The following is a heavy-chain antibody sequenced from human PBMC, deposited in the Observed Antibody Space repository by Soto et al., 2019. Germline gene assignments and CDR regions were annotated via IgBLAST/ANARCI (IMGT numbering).Heavy chain of an antibody. J-gene: IGHJ4*02. CDR2: IWSDGSYK. Sequence: QVQLVESGGGVVQPGRSLRLSCAASGFTLSSYDMHWVRQAPGKGLEWVAIIWSDGSYKYYADSVKGRFTISRDNSKNTLSLQMNSLRAEDTAVYYCVRGATTCDYWGQGTLVTVSS. D-gene: IGHD4-17*01. CDR1: GFTLSSYD. V-gene: IGHV3-33*01. CDR3: VRGATTCDY.